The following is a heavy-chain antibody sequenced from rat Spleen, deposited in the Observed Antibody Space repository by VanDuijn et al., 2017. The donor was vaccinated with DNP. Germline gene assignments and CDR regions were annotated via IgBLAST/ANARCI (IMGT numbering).Heavy chain of an antibody. V-gene: IGHV5-25*01. CDR2: ISPCGGST. Sequence: EVQLVESGGGSVQPGRSMKLSCAASGFTFSDYNMAWVRQAPKKGLEWVAYISPCGGSTYYRDSVKGRFTISRDNAKNTLYLQMDSLRSEDTATYYCVRPDYYDGSYPHYWGQGVMVTVSS. J-gene: IGHJ2*01. CDR1: GFTFSDYN. D-gene: IGHD1-12*02. CDR3: VRPDYYDGSYPHY.